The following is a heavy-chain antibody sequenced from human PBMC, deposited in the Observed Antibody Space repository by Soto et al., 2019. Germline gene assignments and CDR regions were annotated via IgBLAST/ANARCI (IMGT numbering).Heavy chain of an antibody. CDR1: GYTFSTYG. D-gene: IGHD1-1*01. CDR3: ARDTQLERRRYFQY. V-gene: IGHV1-18*01. CDR2: ISVYNGNT. Sequence: ASVKVSCKASGYTFSTYGISWVRQAPGQGLEWMGWISVYNGNTNYAQSLQGRVTMTTDTSTSTAYMELRSLRSDDTAVYYCARDTQLERRRYFQYWGQGTLVTVSS. J-gene: IGHJ4*02.